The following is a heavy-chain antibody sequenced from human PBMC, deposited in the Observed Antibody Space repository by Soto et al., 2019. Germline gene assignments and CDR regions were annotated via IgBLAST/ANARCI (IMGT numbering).Heavy chain of an antibody. Sequence: EKQLVESGGGVVKPGESLRLSCAVAGLTFITAWTSWFRQAPGKGLEWVARIKRKANAETTDYAAPVKGRFTISRDDSKTMLYLQMNNRKAEATAVYYCISEPGEYENFWGQGTLVTVSS. CDR1: GLTFITAW. V-gene: IGHV3-15*01. CDR2: IKRKANAETT. J-gene: IGHJ4*02. D-gene: IGHD4-17*01. CDR3: ISEPGEYENF.